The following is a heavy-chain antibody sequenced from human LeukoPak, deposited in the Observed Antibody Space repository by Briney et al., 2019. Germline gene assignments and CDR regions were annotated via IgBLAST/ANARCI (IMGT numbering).Heavy chain of an antibody. CDR1: GGSISSYY. V-gene: IGHV4-59*08. D-gene: IGHD3-10*01. Sequence: SETLSLTCTVSGGSISSYYWSWIRQPPGKGLEWIGYIYYSGSTNYNPSLKSRVTISVDTSKNQFSLKLSSVTAADTAVYYCARRGGRASPGDLWGRGTLVTVSS. CDR2: IYYSGST. J-gene: IGHJ2*01. CDR3: ARRGGRASPGDL.